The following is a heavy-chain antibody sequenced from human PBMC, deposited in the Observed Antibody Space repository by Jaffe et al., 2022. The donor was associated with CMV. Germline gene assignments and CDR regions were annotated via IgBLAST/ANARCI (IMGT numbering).Heavy chain of an antibody. J-gene: IGHJ6*02. Sequence: EVQLVESGGGLVKPGGSLRLSCAASGFTFSNAWMSWVRQAPGKGLEWVGRIKSKTDGGTTDYAAPVKGRFTISRDDSKNTLYLQMNSLKTEDTAVYYCTTDLLPYCTNGVCWGPYYYYYGMDVWGQGTTVTVSS. CDR3: TTDLLPYCTNGVCWGPYYYYYGMDV. CDR2: IKSKTDGGTT. V-gene: IGHV3-15*01. D-gene: IGHD2-8*01. CDR1: GFTFSNAW.